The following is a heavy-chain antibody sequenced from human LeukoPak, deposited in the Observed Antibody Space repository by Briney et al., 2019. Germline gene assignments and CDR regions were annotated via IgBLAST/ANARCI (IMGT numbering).Heavy chain of an antibody. CDR2: ISGSGGST. CDR1: GFTFSSYA. CDR3: AKGRNYDFWSGAALFDY. Sequence: GGSLRLSCAASGFTFSSYAMSWVRQAPGKGLEWVSAISGSGGSTYYADSVKGWFTISRDNSKNTLYLQMNSLRAEDTAVYYCAKGRNYDFWSGAALFDYWGRGTLVTVSS. J-gene: IGHJ4*02. D-gene: IGHD3-3*01. V-gene: IGHV3-23*01.